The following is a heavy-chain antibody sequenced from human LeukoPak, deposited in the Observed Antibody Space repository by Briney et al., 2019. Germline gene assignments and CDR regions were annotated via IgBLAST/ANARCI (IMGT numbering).Heavy chain of an antibody. CDR3: AKTTAGYSSGRYPGWPVDY. D-gene: IGHD6-19*01. CDR1: GFTLNSYA. V-gene: IGHV3-23*01. CDR2: ISGSGGST. J-gene: IGHJ4*02. Sequence: PGGSLRLSCGASGFTLNSYAVSWVRQAPGKGLEWVSGISGSGGSTFYADSVKGRFTTSRDNSENTVYLQMNSLRADDTAVYYCAKTTAGYSSGRYPGWPVDYWGQGTLVTVSS.